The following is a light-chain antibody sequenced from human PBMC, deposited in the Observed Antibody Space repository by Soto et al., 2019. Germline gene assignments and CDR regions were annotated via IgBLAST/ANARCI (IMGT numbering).Light chain of an antibody. Sequence: DVQMTQSPSTVSASVGDRVTITCRASQNIDSWLAWYQQKPGKAPKVLIYKASTLESGVPSRFSGSRSGTEFTLTINNLQPDDFATYHCQQYNTYFRTFGQGTKVEIK. J-gene: IGKJ1*01. CDR1: QNIDSW. CDR2: KAS. CDR3: QQYNTYFRT. V-gene: IGKV1-5*03.